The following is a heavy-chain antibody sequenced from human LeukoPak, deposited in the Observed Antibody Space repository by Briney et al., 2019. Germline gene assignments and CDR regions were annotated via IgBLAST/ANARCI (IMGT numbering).Heavy chain of an antibody. Sequence: PGGSLRLSCAASGFTFSSYWMSWVRQAPGKGLEWVANIKQDGSEKYYVDSVKGRFTISRDNAKNSLYLQMNSLRAEDTAVYYCARDRYSYGFVYFDYWGQGTLVTVSS. CDR1: GFTFSSYW. J-gene: IGHJ4*02. V-gene: IGHV3-7*01. D-gene: IGHD5-18*01. CDR3: ARDRYSYGFVYFDY. CDR2: IKQDGSEK.